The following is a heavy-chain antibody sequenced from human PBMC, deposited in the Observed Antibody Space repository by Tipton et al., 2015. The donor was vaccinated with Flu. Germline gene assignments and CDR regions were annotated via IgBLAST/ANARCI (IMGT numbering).Heavy chain of an antibody. CDR2: IYSSGST. D-gene: IGHD6-6*01. J-gene: IGHJ4*02. CDR3: ARHSSSLGRPVDC. CDR1: GGSISNYY. V-gene: IGHV4-59*08. Sequence: TLSLICTASGGSISNYYWNWIRQPPGKGLEWIGYIYSSGSTNFNPSLKSRVTISVDTSKNQFSLKLNSVTAADTAVYYCARHSSSLGRPVDCWGQGTLVTVSS.